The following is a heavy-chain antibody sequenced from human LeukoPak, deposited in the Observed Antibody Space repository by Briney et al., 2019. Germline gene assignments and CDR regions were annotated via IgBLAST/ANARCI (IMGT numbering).Heavy chain of an antibody. Sequence: ASVKVSCKASGYTFTGYYMHWVRQAPGQGLEWMGWINPNSGGTNYAQKFQGRVTMTRDTSISTAYMELSRLRSDDTAVYYCARVLYSSSWDALDIWGQGTMVTVSS. CDR3: ARVLYSSSWDALDI. V-gene: IGHV1-2*02. CDR2: INPNSGGT. CDR1: GYTFTGYY. D-gene: IGHD6-13*01. J-gene: IGHJ3*02.